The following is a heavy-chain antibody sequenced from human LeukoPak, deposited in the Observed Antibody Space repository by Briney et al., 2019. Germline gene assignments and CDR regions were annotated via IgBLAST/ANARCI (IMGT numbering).Heavy chain of an antibody. J-gene: IGHJ5*02. D-gene: IGHD3-10*01. CDR1: GGSFSGYY. CDR3: ARVGSAMWFDP. V-gene: IGHV4-34*01. Sequence: SETLSLTCAVYGGSFSGYYWSWIRQPPGKGLEWIGEINHSGSTNYNPSLKSRVTISVDTSKNQFSLKLSSVTAADTAVYYCARVGSAMWFDPWGQGTLVTVSS. CDR2: INHSGST.